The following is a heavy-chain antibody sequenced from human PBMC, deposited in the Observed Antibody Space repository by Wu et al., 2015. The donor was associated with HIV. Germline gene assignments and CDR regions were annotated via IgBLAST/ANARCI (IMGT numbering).Heavy chain of an antibody. J-gene: IGHJ4*02. Sequence: LVQSGRGGEEDLGLPVKSSCKASGGTFSRYALAGCGQAPGQGLSGWEGVVPILGTTHFAQKFQGRVTITADESTSISYMELSSLRSEDTAVYYCASSPYDSSGYFYGGFFDYWGQGTLVPVSS. CDR1: GGTFSRYA. CDR2: VVPILGTT. D-gene: IGHD3-22*01. V-gene: IGHV1-69*01. CDR3: ASSPYDSSGYFYGGFFDY.